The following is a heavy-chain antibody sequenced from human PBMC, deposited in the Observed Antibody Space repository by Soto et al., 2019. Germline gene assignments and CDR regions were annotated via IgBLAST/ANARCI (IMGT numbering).Heavy chain of an antibody. CDR1: GSSFTRFL. Sequence: QVQLVQSGAEVKKPGASVSISCKASGSSFTRFLMHWVRQAPGQGLEWLGSINPSDGGTRHPHNSQGRVTMTRDTATSTVYMELSSLRSDDTAVYFCVTNSIAPLTGRAYWGQGTLVTVSS. D-gene: IGHD6-13*01. CDR2: INPSDGGT. J-gene: IGHJ4*02. CDR3: VTNSIAPLTGRAY. V-gene: IGHV1-46*01.